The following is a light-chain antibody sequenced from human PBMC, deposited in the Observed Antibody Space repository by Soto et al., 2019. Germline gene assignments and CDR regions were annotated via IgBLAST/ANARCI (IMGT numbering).Light chain of an antibody. CDR2: EGN. CDR3: CSYAGSSTYV. V-gene: IGLV2-23*01. CDR1: SSDVGNYNL. J-gene: IGLJ1*01. Sequence: QSALTQAASVSGSPGQSITISCTGSSSDVGNYNLVSWYQQHPGKAPKLMIYEGNKRPSGVSNRFSGSKSDNTASLTISGLQAEDEADYYCCSYAGSSTYVFGIGTKLTVL.